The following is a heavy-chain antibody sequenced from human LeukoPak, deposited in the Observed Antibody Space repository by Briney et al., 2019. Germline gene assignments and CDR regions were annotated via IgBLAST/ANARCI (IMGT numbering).Heavy chain of an antibody. CDR3: ARQGQLVRYYYYYMDV. V-gene: IGHV4-34*01. CDR1: GGSFSGYY. CDR2: INHSGST. Sequence: SETLSLTFAVYGGSFSGYYWSWIRQPPGKGLEWIGEINHSGSTSYNPSLNSRVTISIDTTKKQFSLKLRSVTAADTAVYYCARQGQLVRYYYYYMDVWGKGTTVTVSS. D-gene: IGHD6-13*01. J-gene: IGHJ6*03.